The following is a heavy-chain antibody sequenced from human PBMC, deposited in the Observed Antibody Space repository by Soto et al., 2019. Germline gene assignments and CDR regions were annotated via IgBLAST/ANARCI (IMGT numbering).Heavy chain of an antibody. V-gene: IGHV4-4*02. CDR2: AHHSGRT. CDR1: GGSSTARDG. CDR3: ARSEATGLDY. J-gene: IGHJ4*02. Sequence: TNCLPQTVAGGSSTARDGRDLVRQSPGKGLEWIGEAHHSGRTNYNPSLKSRVTISVDKSKNHFSLKLSSVTAADTAVYYCARSEATGLDYWGQGTLVTVSS. D-gene: IGHD1-26*01.